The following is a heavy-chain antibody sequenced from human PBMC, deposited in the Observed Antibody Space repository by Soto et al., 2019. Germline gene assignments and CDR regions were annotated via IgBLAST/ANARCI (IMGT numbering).Heavy chain of an antibody. CDR3: ARAPLIPGHITNSGGASPGVLHY. CDR1: GYNFVGRY. V-gene: IGHV1-2*02. J-gene: IGHJ4*02. D-gene: IGHD3-3*01. CDR2: IGPQNGAA. Sequence: ASVKSSCQASGYNFVGRYIHSLRQTLGQGLAWMEYIGPQNGAARLSQPFKYRVIMTSDTSITTAFIQLNNLSSDASALYYCARAPLIPGHITNSGGASPGVLHYWGQGTPVTVS.